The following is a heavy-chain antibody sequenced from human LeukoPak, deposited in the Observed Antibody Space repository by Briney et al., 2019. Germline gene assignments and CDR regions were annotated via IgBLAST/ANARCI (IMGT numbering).Heavy chain of an antibody. Sequence: ASVKVSCKASGYTFTGYYMHWVRQAPGQGLEWMGWMNPNSGYTGYAEKFQGRVTMTRNTSISTAYMELSSLRSEDTAVYYCARQYYYDSSGYYYGRDYYGMDVWGQGTTVTVSS. CDR3: ARQYYYDSSGYYYGRDYYGMDV. D-gene: IGHD3-22*01. CDR2: MNPNSGYT. V-gene: IGHV1-8*02. J-gene: IGHJ6*02. CDR1: GYTFTGYY.